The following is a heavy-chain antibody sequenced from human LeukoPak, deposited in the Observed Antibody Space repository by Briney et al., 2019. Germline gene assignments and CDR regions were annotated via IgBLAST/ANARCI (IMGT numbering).Heavy chain of an antibody. D-gene: IGHD3-10*01. J-gene: IGHJ4*02. CDR1: GLTVSSYG. CDR3: AKYTSGTSYRGLDQ. Sequence: GGSLRLSCGASGLTVSSYGMSWVRQAPGKGLEWVPTIIGSAVNTYYADSVKGRFTISRDDSKNTVYLQMNSLRAEDTAVYSCAKYTSGTSYRGLDQWGQGTLVTVSS. CDR2: IIGSAVNT. V-gene: IGHV3-23*01.